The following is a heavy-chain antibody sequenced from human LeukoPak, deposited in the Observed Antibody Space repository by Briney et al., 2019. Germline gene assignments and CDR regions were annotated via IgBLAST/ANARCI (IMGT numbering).Heavy chain of an antibody. D-gene: IGHD2-15*01. V-gene: IGHV3-11*05. CDR1: GFTFSDYY. J-gene: IGHJ4*02. Sequence: PGGSLRLSCAASGFTFSDYYMSWVRQAPGKGLEWVSYISSTSTYTNYADSVMGRFTISRDNAKNSLYLQMNSLRAEDTAVYYCAKEFCSGGSCNLDYWGQGTLVTVSS. CDR3: AKEFCSGGSCNLDY. CDR2: ISSTSTYT.